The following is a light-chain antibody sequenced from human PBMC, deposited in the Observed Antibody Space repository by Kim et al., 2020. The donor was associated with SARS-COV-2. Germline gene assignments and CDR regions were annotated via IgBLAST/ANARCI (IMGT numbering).Light chain of an antibody. CDR2: RTS. V-gene: IGKV1-39*01. J-gene: IGKJ1*01. CDR1: HSVSGW. CDR3: QQSYNFPRT. Sequence: ASVGARGTITCRASHSVSGWLNWYQQKPGKAPHLLIYRTSTVQTGVPTRFSGGASGTDFTLTINTLQPEDFATYYCQQSYNFPRTFGQGTKVDIK.